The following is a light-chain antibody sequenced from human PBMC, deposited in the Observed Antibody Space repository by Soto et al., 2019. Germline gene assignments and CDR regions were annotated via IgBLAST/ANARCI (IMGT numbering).Light chain of an antibody. V-gene: IGKV2D-29*01. Sequence: EIVMTQSPPSLPVTPGQPASISCKSSQSLLSGDGRTYLYWYLQRPGQPPRLLMNEVSIRSSGVPERFTGSGSGTDFTLKISRVEAEEIGVYYCMQAGQLPLTFGGGTKVEI. CDR3: MQAGQLPLT. CDR1: QSLLSGDGRTY. CDR2: EVS. J-gene: IGKJ4*01.